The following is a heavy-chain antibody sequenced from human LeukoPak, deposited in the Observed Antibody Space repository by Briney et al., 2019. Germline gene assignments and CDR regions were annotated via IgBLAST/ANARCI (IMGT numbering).Heavy chain of an antibody. V-gene: IGHV3-11*06. Sequence: GGSLRLSCAASGFTFSDYYMSWIRQAPGKGLEYISYISSTSSYTNYADSVKGRFTISRDNAKNSLYLQMNSLRAEDTAVYYCARDRDSSGWYGGHDAFDIWGQGTMVTVPS. D-gene: IGHD6-19*01. CDR1: GFTFSDYY. CDR2: ISSTSSYT. J-gene: IGHJ3*02. CDR3: ARDRDSSGWYGGHDAFDI.